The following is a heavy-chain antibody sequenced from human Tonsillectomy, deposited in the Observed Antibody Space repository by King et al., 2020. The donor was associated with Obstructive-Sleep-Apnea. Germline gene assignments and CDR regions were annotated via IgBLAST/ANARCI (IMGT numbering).Heavy chain of an antibody. D-gene: IGHD6-13*01. J-gene: IGHJ5*02. V-gene: IGHV3-23*04. CDR2: IDHSGGST. CDR1: KFTFSSAA. CDR3: AKVEPSQQHLGWFDP. Sequence: QLVQSGGGLVQPGGSLRLSCAASKFTFSSAAMSWVRQAPGKGLEWVSTIDHSGGSTYYAGSVKGRFTISRDNSKNRLYLQMNSLRGEDTAVYYCAKVEPSQQHLGWFDPWGQGTLVTVSS.